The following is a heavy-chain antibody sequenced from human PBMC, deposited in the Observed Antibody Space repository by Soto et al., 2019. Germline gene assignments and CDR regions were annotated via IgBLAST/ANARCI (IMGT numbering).Heavy chain of an antibody. CDR2: ISYDGTNK. D-gene: IGHD3-9*01. J-gene: IGHJ4*02. Sequence: QVQLVESGGGVVQPGRSLRLSCAASGFTFSDYAMHWVRQTPGKGLEWVALISYDGTNKYYADSVKGRFTISRDNSKNTLYLHMDSLRAEDTAVYYCLRDRWLRLGGDYWGQGTLVTVSS. CDR3: LRDRWLRLGGDY. V-gene: IGHV3-30-3*01. CDR1: GFTFSDYA.